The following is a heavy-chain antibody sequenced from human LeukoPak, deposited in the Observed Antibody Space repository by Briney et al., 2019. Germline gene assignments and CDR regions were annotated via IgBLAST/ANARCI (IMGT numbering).Heavy chain of an antibody. CDR2: INHRGRT. CDR1: GGSFSGYY. CDR3: ARGHLLLWFGPNWFDP. V-gene: IGHV4-34*01. Sequence: SETLSLTCAVYGGSFSGYYWSWIRQPPGKGLEGSGEINHRGRTNYNPSLKSRGTISVDKSKPQFSLQLRSVTAADTAVYSCARGHLLLWFGPNWFDPWGQGPLVTVSS. D-gene: IGHD3-10*01. J-gene: IGHJ5*02.